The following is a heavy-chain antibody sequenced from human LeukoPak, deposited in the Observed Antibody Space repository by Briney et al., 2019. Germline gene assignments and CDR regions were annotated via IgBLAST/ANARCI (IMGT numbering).Heavy chain of an antibody. CDR1: GYTFTSYG. CDR2: ISAYNGNT. J-gene: IGHJ4*02. V-gene: IGHV1-18*01. D-gene: IGHD3-22*01. Sequence: ASVKVSRKASGYTFTSYGISWVRQAPGQGLEWMGWISAYNGNTNYAQKLQGRVTMTTDTSTSTAYMELRSLRSDDTAVYYCARDVDYYDSSGHYDYWGQGTLVTVSS. CDR3: ARDVDYYDSSGHYDY.